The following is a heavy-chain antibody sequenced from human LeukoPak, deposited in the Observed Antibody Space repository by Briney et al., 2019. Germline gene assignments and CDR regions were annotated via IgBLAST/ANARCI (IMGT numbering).Heavy chain of an antibody. CDR1: GYTFTGYY. CDR3: AREGGTGTTGENYFDY. V-gene: IGHV1-2*02. Sequence: ASVKVSCKASGYTFTGYYMHWVRQAPGQGLEWMGWINPNSGGTNYAQKFQGRVTMTRDTSISTAYMELSRLRSDDTAVYYCAREGGTGTTGENYFDYWGQGTLVTVSS. D-gene: IGHD1-1*01. J-gene: IGHJ4*02. CDR2: INPNSGGT.